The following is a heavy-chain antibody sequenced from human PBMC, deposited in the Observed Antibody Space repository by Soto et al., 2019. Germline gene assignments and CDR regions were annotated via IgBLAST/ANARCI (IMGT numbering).Heavy chain of an antibody. Sequence: SETLSLTCTVSGDSITSNSYFWAWIRQPPGKGLEWIGSIYYSGTTYYNPSLKSRVTISVDRSKNQFSLKLSPVTAADTAVYYCARGGGVYYFDYWGQGTLVTVSS. J-gene: IGHJ4*02. V-gene: IGHV4-39*07. CDR3: ARGGGVYYFDY. CDR1: GDSITSNSYF. CDR2: IYYSGTT. D-gene: IGHD2-8*02.